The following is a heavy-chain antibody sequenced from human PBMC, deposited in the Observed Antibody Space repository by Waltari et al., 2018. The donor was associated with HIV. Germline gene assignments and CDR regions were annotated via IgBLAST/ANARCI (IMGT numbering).Heavy chain of an antibody. CDR3: ARHGYYDSSGYSDY. CDR1: GGSISSSSYY. D-gene: IGHD3-22*01. CDR2: IYYSGST. J-gene: IGHJ4*02. Sequence: QLQLQESGPGLVKPSETLSLTCTVSGGSISSSSYYWGWIRQPPGKGLEWIGSIYYSGSTYYNPSLKSRVTISVDTSKNQFSLKLSSVTAADTAVYYCARHGYYDSSGYSDYWGQGTLVTVSS. V-gene: IGHV4-39*01.